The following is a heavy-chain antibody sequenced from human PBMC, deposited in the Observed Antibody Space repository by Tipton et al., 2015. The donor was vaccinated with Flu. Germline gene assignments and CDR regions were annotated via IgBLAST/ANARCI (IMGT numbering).Heavy chain of an antibody. CDR2: IYYSGST. D-gene: IGHD6-13*01. V-gene: IGHV4-59*01. Sequence: LRLSCTVSGGSINSYYWSWIRQPPGKGLEWIGYIYYSGSTNYNPSLKSRVTISVDTSKNQFSLKLSSVAAADTAVYYCARVSSSSSWSQDWYFDLWGRGTLVTVSS. CDR3: ARVSSSSSWSQDWYFDL. J-gene: IGHJ2*01. CDR1: GGSINSYY.